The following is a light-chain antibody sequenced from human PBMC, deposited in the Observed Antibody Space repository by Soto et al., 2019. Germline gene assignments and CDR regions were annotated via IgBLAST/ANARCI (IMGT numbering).Light chain of an antibody. CDR2: EVN. CDR3: SSYTSSSTLYVV. Sequence: QSVLTQPASVSGSPGQSITISCTGTSSDVGDYNYVSWYQQHPGKAPKLMIYEVNNRPSGVSNRFSGSKSGNTASLTISGLQAEDEADYYCSSYTSSSTLYVVFGGGTKLTVL. J-gene: IGLJ2*01. V-gene: IGLV2-14*01. CDR1: SSDVGDYNY.